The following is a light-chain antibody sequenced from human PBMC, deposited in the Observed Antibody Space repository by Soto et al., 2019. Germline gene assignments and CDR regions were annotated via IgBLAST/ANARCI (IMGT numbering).Light chain of an antibody. J-gene: IGLJ3*02. Sequence: QSALTQPASGSGSPGQSITISCTGTSSDVGGYNYVSWYQQHPGKAPKLMIYEVSNRPSGVSNRFSGSKSGNTASLTISGLQAEDEADYYCSSYTSGSTWVFGGGTKLTVL. CDR3: SSYTSGSTWV. CDR1: SSDVGGYNY. CDR2: EVS. V-gene: IGLV2-14*01.